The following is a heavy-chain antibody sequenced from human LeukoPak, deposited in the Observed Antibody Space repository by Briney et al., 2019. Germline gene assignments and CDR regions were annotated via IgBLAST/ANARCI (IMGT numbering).Heavy chain of an antibody. CDR3: ARDLMDGVWDNWFDP. V-gene: IGHV4-61*01. D-gene: IGHD2-8*01. J-gene: IGHJ5*02. CDR1: GGSISSSSYY. Sequence: SETLSLTCTVSGGSISSSSYYWSWIRQPPGKGLEWIGYIYYSGSTNYNPSLKSRVTISVDTSKNQFSLKLSSVTAADTAVYYCARDLMDGVWDNWFDPWGQGTLVTVSS. CDR2: IYYSGST.